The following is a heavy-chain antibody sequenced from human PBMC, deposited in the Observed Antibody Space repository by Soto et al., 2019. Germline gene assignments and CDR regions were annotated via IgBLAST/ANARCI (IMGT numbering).Heavy chain of an antibody. J-gene: IGHJ4*02. Sequence: GASVKVSCKASGGTFSSYAISWVRQAPGQGLEWMGGIIPIFGTANYAQKFQGRVTITADESTSTVYMELNNLSPDDTAVYYCGRGRSGQLVVFYWGQGTPVTVSS. CDR1: GGTFSSYA. CDR3: GRGRSGQLVVFY. V-gene: IGHV1-69*13. D-gene: IGHD3-10*01. CDR2: IIPIFGTA.